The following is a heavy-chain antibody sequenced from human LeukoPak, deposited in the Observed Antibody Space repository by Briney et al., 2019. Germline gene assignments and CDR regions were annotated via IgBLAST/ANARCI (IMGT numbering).Heavy chain of an antibody. CDR2: ISAYNGNT. J-gene: IGHJ4*02. V-gene: IGHV1-18*01. Sequence: ASVKVSCKASGYTFTSYGISWVRQAPGQGLEWMGWISAYNGNTNYAQKLQGRVTMTTDTSTSTAYMELRSLRSDDTAVYYCARDTYYDFWSGYRGDYWGQGTLVTVSS. D-gene: IGHD3-3*01. CDR1: GYTFTSYG. CDR3: ARDTYYDFWSGYRGDY.